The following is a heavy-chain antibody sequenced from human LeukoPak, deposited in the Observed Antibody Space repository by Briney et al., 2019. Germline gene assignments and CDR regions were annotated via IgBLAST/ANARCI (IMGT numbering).Heavy chain of an antibody. D-gene: IGHD5-18*01. CDR3: ATQAVDTAMVTGWFDP. J-gene: IGHJ5*02. CDR2: IYYSGST. Sequence: PSETLSLTCTVSGGSISSYYWSWIRQPPGKGLEWIGYIYYSGSTNYNPSPKSRVTISVDTSKNQFSLKLSSVTAADTAVYYCATQAVDTAMVTGWFDPWGQGTLVTVSS. V-gene: IGHV4-59*08. CDR1: GGSISSYY.